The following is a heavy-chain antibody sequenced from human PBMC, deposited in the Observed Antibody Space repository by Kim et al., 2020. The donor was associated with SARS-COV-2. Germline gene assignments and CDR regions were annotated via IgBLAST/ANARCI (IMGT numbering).Heavy chain of an antibody. CDR2: INWNGGSN. J-gene: IGHJ6*01. D-gene: IGHD3-22*01. Sequence: GGSLRLSCAASGFTFDDYCMSWVRQAPGKGLEWVSGINWNGGSNGYADSVKGRTIISRDNAKDSLFLQMNSLRAEDAALYYCARGQSYDSSGYY. CDR1: GFTFDDYC. V-gene: IGHV3-20*04. CDR3: ARGQSYDSSGYY.